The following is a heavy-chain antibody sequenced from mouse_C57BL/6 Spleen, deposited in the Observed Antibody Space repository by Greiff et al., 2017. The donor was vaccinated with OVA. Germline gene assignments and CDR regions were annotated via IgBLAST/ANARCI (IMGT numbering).Heavy chain of an antibody. Sequence: QVQLKESGAELVKPGASVKISCKASGYAFSSYWMNWVKQRPGKGLEWIGQIYPGDGDTNYNGKFKGKATLTADKSSSTAYMQLSSLTSEDSAVYFCARLGDYHYFDYWGQGTTLTVSS. CDR2: IYPGDGDT. CDR1: GYAFSSYW. J-gene: IGHJ2*01. D-gene: IGHD2-4*01. V-gene: IGHV1-80*01. CDR3: ARLGDYHYFDY.